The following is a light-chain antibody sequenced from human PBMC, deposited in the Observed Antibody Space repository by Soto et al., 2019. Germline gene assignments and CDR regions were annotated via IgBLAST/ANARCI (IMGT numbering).Light chain of an antibody. CDR1: QSISSY. Sequence: DIQMTQSPSSLSASVGDRVTITCRASQSISSYLNWYQQKPGNAPKLLIYAASSLQSGVPSRFSGSGSGTDFTLTISSLQPEDFATYYSQQSYSTPRTFGQGTKVEIK. CDR2: AAS. V-gene: IGKV1-39*01. J-gene: IGKJ1*01. CDR3: QQSYSTPRT.